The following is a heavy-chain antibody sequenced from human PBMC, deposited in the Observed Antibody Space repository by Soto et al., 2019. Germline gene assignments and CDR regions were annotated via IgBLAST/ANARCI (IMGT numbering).Heavy chain of an antibody. CDR1: GFTFSNAW. CDR3: TTYDYYDSSGPSKYYFDY. V-gene: IGHV3-15*01. J-gene: IGHJ4*02. Sequence: GGSLRLSFAASGFTFSNAWMSWVGQAPGKGLEWVGRIKSKTDGGTTDYAAPVKGRFTISRDDSKNTLYLQMNSLKTEDTAVCYCTTYDYYDSSGPSKYYFDYWGQGTLVTVSS. D-gene: IGHD3-22*01. CDR2: IKSKTDGGTT.